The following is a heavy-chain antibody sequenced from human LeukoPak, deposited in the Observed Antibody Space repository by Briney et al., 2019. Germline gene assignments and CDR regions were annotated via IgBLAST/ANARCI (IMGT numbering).Heavy chain of an antibody. V-gene: IGHV3-23*01. CDR3: ARDGGEMATHDY. CDR1: GFTFSSYA. J-gene: IGHJ4*02. Sequence: GGSLRLSCAASGFTFSSYAMSWVRQAPGKGLEWVSAISGSGGSTYYADSVKGRFTISRDNAKNSLYLQMNSLRAEDTAVYYCARDGGEMATHDYWGQGTLVTVSS. D-gene: IGHD5-24*01. CDR2: ISGSGGST.